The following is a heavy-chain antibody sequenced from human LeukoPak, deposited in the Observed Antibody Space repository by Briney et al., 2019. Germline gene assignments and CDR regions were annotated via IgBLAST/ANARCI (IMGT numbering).Heavy chain of an antibody. CDR3: ARVDCTNGVCYFDP. J-gene: IGHJ5*02. Sequence: ASVKVSCKASGYTFTTYGISWVRQAPGQGLEWMGWINPNSGGTNYAQKFQGRVTMTRDASISTAYMELSRLRSDDTAVYYCARVDCTNGVCYFDPWGQGTLVTVSS. D-gene: IGHD2-8*01. CDR1: GYTFTTYG. V-gene: IGHV1-2*02. CDR2: INPNSGGT.